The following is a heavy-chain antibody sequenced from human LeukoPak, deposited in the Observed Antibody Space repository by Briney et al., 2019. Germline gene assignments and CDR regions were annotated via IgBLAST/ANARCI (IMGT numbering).Heavy chain of an antibody. J-gene: IGHJ4*02. V-gene: IGHV4-59*01. D-gene: IGHD5-24*01. CDR3: ARVFRRDGYFDY. CDR1: GFPFSTSA. CDR2: IFYSGNT. Sequence: GSLSLPCAASGFPFSTSAMSWIRQPPGKGLEGIGYIFYSGNTDYNPSLKSRVTISVDTSRNQFSLKLDSVTAADTAVYYCARVFRRDGYFDYWGQGTLVTVSS.